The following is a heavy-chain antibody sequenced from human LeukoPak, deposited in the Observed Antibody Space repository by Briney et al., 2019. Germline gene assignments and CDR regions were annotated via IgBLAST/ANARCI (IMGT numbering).Heavy chain of an antibody. CDR2: IYYSGSI. Sequence: PSETLSLTCAVSGGSISTGDYYWSWIRQPPGRGLEWIGYIYYSGSIYYNPSLKSRVTLSVDTSKNQFSLNLSSVTAADTAVYYCARATYQVVSRWFDPWGQGTLVTVSS. D-gene: IGHD2-2*01. CDR1: GGSISTGDYY. V-gene: IGHV4-30-4*01. J-gene: IGHJ5*02. CDR3: ARATYQVVSRWFDP.